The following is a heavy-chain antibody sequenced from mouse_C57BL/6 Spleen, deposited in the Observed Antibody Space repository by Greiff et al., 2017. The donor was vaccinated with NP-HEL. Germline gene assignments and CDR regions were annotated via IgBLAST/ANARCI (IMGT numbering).Heavy chain of an antibody. J-gene: IGHJ4*01. Sequence: VKLMESGPGLVQPSQSLSITCTVSGFSLTSYGVHWVRQSPGKGLEWLGVIWRGGSTNYNAAFMSRLSITKDNSKSQVFCKMNSLQADDTAIYYCAKKRKDYAMDYWGQGTSVTVSS. CDR2: IWRGGST. V-gene: IGHV2-5*01. CDR3: AKKRKDYAMDY. CDR1: GFSLTSYG.